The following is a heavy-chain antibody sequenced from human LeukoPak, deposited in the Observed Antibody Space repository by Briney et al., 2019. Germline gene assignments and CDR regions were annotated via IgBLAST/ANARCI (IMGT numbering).Heavy chain of an antibody. D-gene: IGHD6-19*01. CDR1: GGSISSGSYY. J-gene: IGHJ5*02. V-gene: IGHV4-61*02. CDR2: IYSSGST. CDR3: ARAGLGYSSGWYLWFDP. Sequence: SQTLSLTCTVPGGSISSGSYYWSWIRQPAGKGLEWIGRIYSSGSTNYNPSLKSRVTISVDTSQNQFSLKLSSVPAADTAVYYCARAGLGYSSGWYLWFDPWGQGTLVTVSS.